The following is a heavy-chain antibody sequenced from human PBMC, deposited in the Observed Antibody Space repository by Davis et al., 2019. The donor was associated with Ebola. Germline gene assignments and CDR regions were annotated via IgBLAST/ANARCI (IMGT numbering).Heavy chain of an antibody. J-gene: IGHJ6*02. CDR2: IWYDGSNT. V-gene: IGHV3-33*08. CDR3: AREGGGVSSIYYYGMDI. Sequence: GGSLRLSCAASGFTFSSYGMHWVRQAPGKGLEWVAVIWYDGSNTYYADSVKGRFTISRDNSKNTLYLQMNSLRAEDTAVYYCAREGGGVSSIYYYGMDIWGQGTTVTVSS. CDR1: GFTFSSYG. D-gene: IGHD6-13*01.